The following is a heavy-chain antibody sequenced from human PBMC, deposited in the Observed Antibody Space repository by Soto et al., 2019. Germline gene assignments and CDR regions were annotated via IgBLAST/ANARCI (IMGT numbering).Heavy chain of an antibody. CDR1: GGSISSYY. J-gene: IGHJ6*03. D-gene: IGHD3-10*01. Sequence: SETLSLTCTVSGGSISSYYWSWIRQPPGKGLEWIGYIYYSGSTNYNPSLKSRVTISVDTSQNQFSLKLSSVTAADTAVYYCARARAGLGFGESDTYYYYYMDVWGKGTTVTVSS. V-gene: IGHV4-59*01. CDR3: ARARAGLGFGESDTYYYYYMDV. CDR2: IYYSGST.